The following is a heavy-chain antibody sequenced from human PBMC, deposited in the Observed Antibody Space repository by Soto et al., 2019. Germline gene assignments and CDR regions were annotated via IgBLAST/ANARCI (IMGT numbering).Heavy chain of an antibody. Sequence: QVQLQESGPGLVKPSETLSLTCTVSGGSISSYYWSWIRQPPGKGLEWIGYIYYSGSTNYNPSLKSRVTIAVDMSNNQFSLKVNSVTAADTAVYYCARGPWYFDYWGQGTLVTVSS. CDR1: GGSISSYY. CDR3: ARGPWYFDY. V-gene: IGHV4-59*01. CDR2: IYYSGST. J-gene: IGHJ4*02.